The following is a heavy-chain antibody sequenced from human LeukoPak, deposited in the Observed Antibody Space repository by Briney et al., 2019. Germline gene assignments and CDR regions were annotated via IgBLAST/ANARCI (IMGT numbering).Heavy chain of an antibody. CDR3: ARDLYYGSASPRLDY. D-gene: IGHD3-10*01. Sequence: GGSLRLSCAASGFTFSNAWMSWVRQVPGKGLESVSYISSSGNTIYYADSVKGRFTISRDNAHGSLYLQMNSLRVEDTAIYYCARDLYYGSASPRLDYWGQGTLVTVSS. CDR1: GFTFSNAW. V-gene: IGHV3-48*01. J-gene: IGHJ4*02. CDR2: ISSSGNTI.